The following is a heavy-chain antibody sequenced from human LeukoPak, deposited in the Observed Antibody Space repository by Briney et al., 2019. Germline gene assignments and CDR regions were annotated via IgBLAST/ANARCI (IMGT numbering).Heavy chain of an antibody. J-gene: IGHJ4*02. Sequence: ASVKVSCKASGYTFTSYGISWVRRAPGQGPEWMGWISAYNGNTNYAQKLQGRVTMTTDTSTSTAYMELRSLRSDDTAVYYCARDTTYYDSSGYKIDYWGQGTLVTVSS. V-gene: IGHV1-18*01. CDR1: GYTFTSYG. CDR2: ISAYNGNT. CDR3: ARDTTYYDSSGYKIDY. D-gene: IGHD3-22*01.